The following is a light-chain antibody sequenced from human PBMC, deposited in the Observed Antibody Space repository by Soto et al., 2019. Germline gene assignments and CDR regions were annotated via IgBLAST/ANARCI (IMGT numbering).Light chain of an antibody. CDR1: SSDVGGYNY. CDR3: SSYTSSSLCV. J-gene: IGLJ1*01. V-gene: IGLV2-14*01. Sequence: QSVLTQPASVSGSPGQSITMSCTGTSSDVGGYNYVSWYQQHPGKAPKLMIYDVSNRPSGVSNRFSGSKSGNTASLTISGLQAEDEADYYCSSYTSSSLCVFGTGTKLTVL. CDR2: DVS.